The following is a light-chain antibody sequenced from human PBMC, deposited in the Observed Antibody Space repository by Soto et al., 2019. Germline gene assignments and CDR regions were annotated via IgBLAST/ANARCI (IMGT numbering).Light chain of an antibody. Sequence: QSVLTQPASVSGSPGQSITISCTGTSSDVGGYNYVYWHQQHPGKAPKLIIYDVINRPSGVSNRFSASKSGNTASLTISGLQAEDEADYFCSSYVSGNTVVFGGGTKLTVL. J-gene: IGLJ3*02. CDR3: SSYVSGNTVV. CDR1: SSDVGGYNY. CDR2: DVI. V-gene: IGLV2-14*03.